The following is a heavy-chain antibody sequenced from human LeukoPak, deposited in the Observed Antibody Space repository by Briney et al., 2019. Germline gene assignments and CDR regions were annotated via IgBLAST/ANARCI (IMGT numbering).Heavy chain of an antibody. CDR1: GFTFSSYA. J-gene: IGHJ3*02. CDR3: AKADIITMVRGVTLDAFDI. V-gene: IGHV3-23*01. CDR2: ISGGGGST. D-gene: IGHD3-10*01. Sequence: GGSLRLSCAASGFTFSSYAMSWVRQAPGKGLEWVSAISGGGGSTYYADSVKGRFTISRDNSKNTLYLQMNSLRAEDTAVYYCAKADIITMVRGVTLDAFDIWGQGTMVTVSS.